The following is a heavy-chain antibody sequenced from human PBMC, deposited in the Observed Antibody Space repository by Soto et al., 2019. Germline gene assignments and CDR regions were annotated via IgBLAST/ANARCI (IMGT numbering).Heavy chain of an antibody. Sequence: EVQLLESGGGLVQPGGSLRLSCVASGFTFKNYDMRWVRQAPGKGLEWVSGISGSGAITYYADSVRGRFTISRDNSKKPLYLQLNSLGAEDTAIYYCAKDRQFRSYYESAGHYNNWGQGTLVTVSS. CDR3: AKDRQFRSYYESAGHYNN. J-gene: IGHJ4*02. CDR2: ISGSGAIT. CDR1: GFTFKNYD. D-gene: IGHD3-9*01. V-gene: IGHV3-23*01.